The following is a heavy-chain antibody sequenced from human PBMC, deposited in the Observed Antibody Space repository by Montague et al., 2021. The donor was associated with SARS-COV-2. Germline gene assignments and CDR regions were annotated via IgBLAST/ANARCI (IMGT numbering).Heavy chain of an antibody. D-gene: IGHD3-10*01. CDR3: ARTSRGSRYFYGVDV. CDR1: GGSMASSPDY. J-gene: IGHJ6*02. V-gene: IGHV4-61*05. Sequence: SETLSLTCTVSGGSMASSPDYWAWLRQPPGGGLEWIGYIFRSGATNYNPPLKSRVIISLDTSKSQFSLRLSSVTAADTAIYYCARTSRGSRYFYGVDVWGQGTTVTVSS. CDR2: IFRSGAT.